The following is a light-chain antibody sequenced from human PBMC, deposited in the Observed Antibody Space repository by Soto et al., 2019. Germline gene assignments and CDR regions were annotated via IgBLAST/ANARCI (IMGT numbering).Light chain of an antibody. CDR3: QQYGSSLRT. CDR1: QSVSSY. V-gene: IGKV3-20*01. CDR2: GAS. Sequence: EIVLTQSPGTLSLSPGERATLSCRASQSVSSYLAWYQQKPGQVPRLLIYGASSRATGVPDRFSGSGSGTDFTLTISRLEPEDFVVYYCQQYGSSLRTFGQGTKVDIK. J-gene: IGKJ1*01.